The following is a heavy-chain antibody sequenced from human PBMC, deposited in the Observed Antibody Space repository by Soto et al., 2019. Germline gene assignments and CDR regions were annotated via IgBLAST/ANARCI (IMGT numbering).Heavy chain of an antibody. CDR3: ARGVECRGHCIDKLTWFDP. D-gene: IGHD2-15*01. Sequence: ASVKVSCKASGGTFSSYTFSWVRQAPGQGLEWMGGIIPIFGRANYAQKFQGRVTITADKSTSTVYMELSSLTSEDTAVYYCARGVECRGHCIDKLTWFDPWGQGALVTVSS. J-gene: IGHJ5*02. CDR1: GGTFSSYT. V-gene: IGHV1-69*06. CDR2: IIPIFGRA.